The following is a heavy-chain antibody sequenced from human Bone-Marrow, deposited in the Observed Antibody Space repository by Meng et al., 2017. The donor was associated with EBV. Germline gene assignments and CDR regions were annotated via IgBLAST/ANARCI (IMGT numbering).Heavy chain of an antibody. D-gene: IGHD2-15*01. CDR1: GYTFTDYY. J-gene: IGHJ1*01. CDR3: VTRLASLTPD. V-gene: IGHV1-69-2*01. Sequence: EVQVLQSGDEVKKPGTSVKISCKVSGYTFTDYYIHWVQQAPGKGLEWMGLVDPENGETKFAEKFQGRVSITADTSTDTAYLEVNSLRSEDTAIYYCVTRLASLTPDWGQGTLVTVAS. CDR2: VDPENGET.